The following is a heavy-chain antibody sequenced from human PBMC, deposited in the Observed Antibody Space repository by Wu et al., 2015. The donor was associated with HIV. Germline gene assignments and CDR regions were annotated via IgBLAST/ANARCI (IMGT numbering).Heavy chain of an antibody. Sequence: QVQLVQSGAEVKKPGSSVKVSCKTSGGNFNKYAFSWVRQAPGQGLEWMGRIIPLSGTIHYAQRFQGRVTITADESTSTVYMDLTNLRSEDTAVYYCARDAPTESFDIWGQGTMVTVSS. CDR1: GGNFNKYA. V-gene: IGHV1-69*13. CDR3: ARDAPTESFDI. J-gene: IGHJ3*02. CDR2: IIPLSGTI.